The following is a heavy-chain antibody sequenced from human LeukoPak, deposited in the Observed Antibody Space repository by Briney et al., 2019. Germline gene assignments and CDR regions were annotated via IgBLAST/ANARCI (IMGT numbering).Heavy chain of an antibody. Sequence: GRSLRLSCAASGFTFSSYAMHWVRQAPGKGLEWVAVISYDGSNKYYADSVKGRFTISRDNSKNTLYLQMNSLRAEDTAVYYCARQQGIGITMVRAFDYWGQGTLVTVSS. D-gene: IGHD3-10*01. CDR3: ARQQGIGITMVRAFDY. CDR1: GFTFSSYA. V-gene: IGHV3-30-3*01. J-gene: IGHJ4*02. CDR2: ISYDGSNK.